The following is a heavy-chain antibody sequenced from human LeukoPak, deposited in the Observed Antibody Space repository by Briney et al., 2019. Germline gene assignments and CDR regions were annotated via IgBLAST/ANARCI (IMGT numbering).Heavy chain of an antibody. CDR2: IRYDGGNK. J-gene: IGHJ6*02. CDR1: GFTFSSYG. V-gene: IGHV3-30*02. CDR3: AKSKQQLVDYYYYGMDV. Sequence: GGSLRLSCAASGFTFSSYGMHWVRQAPGKGLEWVAFIRYDGGNKYYPDPVKGRFTISRDNSKNTLYLQMNSLRAADTAMYYCAKSKQQLVDYYYYGMDVWGQGTTVTVSS. D-gene: IGHD6-13*01.